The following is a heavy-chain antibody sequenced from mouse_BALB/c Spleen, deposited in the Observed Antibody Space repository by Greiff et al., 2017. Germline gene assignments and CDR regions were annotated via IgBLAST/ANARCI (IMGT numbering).Heavy chain of an antibody. V-gene: IGHV1-7*01. J-gene: IGHJ2*01. CDR2: INPSTGYT. Sequence: QVHVKQSGAELAKPGASVKMSCKASGYTFTSYWMHWVKQRPGQGLEWIGYINPSTGYTEYNQKFKDKATLTADKSSSTAYMQLSSLTSEDSAVYYCARGIYYGSSYGDYWGQGTTLTVSS. D-gene: IGHD1-1*01. CDR3: ARGIYYGSSYGDY. CDR1: GYTFTSYW.